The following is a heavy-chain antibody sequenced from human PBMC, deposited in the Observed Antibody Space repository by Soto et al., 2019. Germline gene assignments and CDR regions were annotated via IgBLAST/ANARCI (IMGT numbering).Heavy chain of an antibody. CDR1: GLTFGSRA. V-gene: IGHV3-23*01. D-gene: IGHD3-10*01. CDR2: ITDSCGDA. Sequence: PGGSLRLSCVASGLTFGSRAMSWVRQAPGEGLQLVSTITDSCGDAKYADSVMGRFVISRDNSKKTLYLQMTSLTTEDSTVYFFARGSKDPYPGSRIFDFWGRGTLVTVSS. CDR3: ARGSKDPYPGSRIFDF. J-gene: IGHJ4*02.